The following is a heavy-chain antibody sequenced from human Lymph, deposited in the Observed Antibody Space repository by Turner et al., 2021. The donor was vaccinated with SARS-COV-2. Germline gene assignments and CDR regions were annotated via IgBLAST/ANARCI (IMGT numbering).Heavy chain of an antibody. Sequence: QVQLQESGPGLVKPSETLSLTCTVSGGSISSYFWSWIRQPPGKGLEWIAYIYYSGSTNYKPSLKSRVTISVDTSKNQFSLRLSSVTAADTAVYYCARDRTSYGDYWAGYYYGMDVWGQGTTVTVSS. CDR2: IYYSGST. CDR1: GGSISSYF. J-gene: IGHJ6*02. CDR3: ARDRTSYGDYWAGYYYGMDV. V-gene: IGHV4-59*13. D-gene: IGHD4-17*01.